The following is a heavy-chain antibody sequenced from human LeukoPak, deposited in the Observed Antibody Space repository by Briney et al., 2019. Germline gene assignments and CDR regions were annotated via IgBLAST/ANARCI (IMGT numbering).Heavy chain of an antibody. CDR3: ARDPTGTPDY. D-gene: IGHD1-1*01. Sequence: PGGSLRLSCAASGFTFSSYWMSCGRQAPGKGVEWVSNIKQDGSEKYYVDSVKGRFTISRDNAKNSLYLQMNSLRAEDTAVYYCARDPTGTPDYWGQGTLVTVSS. V-gene: IGHV3-7*01. J-gene: IGHJ4*02. CDR1: GFTFSSYW. CDR2: IKQDGSEK.